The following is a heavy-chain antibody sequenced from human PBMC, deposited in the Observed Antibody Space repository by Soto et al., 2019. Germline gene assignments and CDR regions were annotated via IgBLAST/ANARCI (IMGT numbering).Heavy chain of an antibody. D-gene: IGHD3-10*01. J-gene: IGHJ1*01. CDR3: IGSFPF. CDR1: GLTFSTAG. V-gene: IGHV3-49*03. Sequence: PGGSLRLSCAVSGLTFSTAGINWFRQAPGKGLEWVGFIRSQPYGGTTQFAASVRGRFTISRDDSKGIAYLQMNSLKSEDSGVYYCIGSFPFWGQGTLVTVSS. CDR2: IRSQPYGGTT.